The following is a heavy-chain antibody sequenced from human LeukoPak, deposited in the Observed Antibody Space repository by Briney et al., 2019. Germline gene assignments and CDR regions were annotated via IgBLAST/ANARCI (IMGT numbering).Heavy chain of an antibody. V-gene: IGHV2-5*02. J-gene: IGHJ3*02. CDR3: AHRKIVVVADAFDI. CDR2: IYWDNDK. D-gene: IGHD3-22*01. CDR1: GFSLHTSGVG. Sequence: SGPTPVKPPQTLTLTCIFSGFSLHTSGVGVGWIRQPPGKALEWLPLIYWDNDKRYSPSLKSRLTITKDTSKTQVVLTMTNMDPVDTATYYCAHRKIVVVADAFDIWGQGTMVTVSS.